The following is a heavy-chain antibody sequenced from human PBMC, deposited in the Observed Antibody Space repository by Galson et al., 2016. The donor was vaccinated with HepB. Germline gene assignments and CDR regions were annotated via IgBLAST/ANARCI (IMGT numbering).Heavy chain of an antibody. D-gene: IGHD2-15*01. V-gene: IGHV4-4*02. J-gene: IGHJ5*02. Sequence: SETLSLTCAVSGGSISTNNWWSWVRQPPGKGLEWIGEIFHTGNADYNPSLKRRVTISLDKSKNQFSLNLTSVTAADTAVYYCARYRGYCSGGSCYTRTFDPWGQGTLVTVSS. CDR1: GGSISTNNW. CDR3: ARYRGYCSGGSCYTRTFDP. CDR2: IFHTGNA.